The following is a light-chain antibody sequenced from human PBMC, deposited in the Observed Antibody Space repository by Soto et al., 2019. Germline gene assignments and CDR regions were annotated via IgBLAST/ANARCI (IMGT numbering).Light chain of an antibody. V-gene: IGKV1-27*01. J-gene: IGKJ1*01. CDR2: AAS. Sequence: DIQLSHPPYSLSASVGDRVTITCRARQSSRSYLNWYQQKPGKVPKLLIYAASTLQSGVPARFSGSGSGTDFTLTISSLQAEDVAVYYCQQYYSTPRTFGHGTKVDIK. CDR3: QQYYSTPRT. CDR1: QSSRSY.